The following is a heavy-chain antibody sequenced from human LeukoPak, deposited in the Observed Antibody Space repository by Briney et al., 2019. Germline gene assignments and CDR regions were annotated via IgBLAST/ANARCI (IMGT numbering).Heavy chain of an antibody. J-gene: IGHJ4*02. V-gene: IGHV4-34*01. CDR1: GGSFSGYY. CDR2: INHSGST. Sequence: SETLSLTCAVSGGSFSGYYWSWIRQPPGKGLEWIGEINHSGSTNYNPSLKSRVTISVDTSKNQFSLKLNSVTAADTAVYYCARSDELTRTFDYWGQGTLVTVSS. CDR3: ARSDELTRTFDY. D-gene: IGHD1-26*01.